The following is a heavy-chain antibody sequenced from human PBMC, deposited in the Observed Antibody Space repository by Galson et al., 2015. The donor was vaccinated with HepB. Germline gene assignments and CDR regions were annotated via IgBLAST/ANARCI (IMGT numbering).Heavy chain of an antibody. V-gene: IGHV3-23*01. Sequence: SLRLSCAASGFTFSSYAMSWVRQAPGKGLEWVSAISGSGGSTYYADSVKGRFTISRDNSKNTLYLQMNSLRAEDTAVYYCAKHNGGYYGSGSYYKYYFDYWGQGTLVTVSS. CDR2: ISGSGGST. J-gene: IGHJ4*02. CDR3: AKHNGGYYGSGSYYKYYFDY. D-gene: IGHD3-10*01. CDR1: GFTFSSYA.